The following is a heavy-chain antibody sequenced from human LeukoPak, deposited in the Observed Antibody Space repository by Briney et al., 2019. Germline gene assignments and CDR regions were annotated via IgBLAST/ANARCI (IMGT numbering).Heavy chain of an antibody. D-gene: IGHD1-26*01. CDR3: VRVGAPGQAFDI. CDR1: GGSISSSNW. V-gene: IGHV4-4*02. CDR2: IYHSGST. J-gene: IGHJ3*02. Sequence: SETLSLTCAVSGGSISSSNWWSWVRQPPGKGLEWIGEIYHSGSTNYNPSLKSRVTISVDKSKNQFSLKLSSVTAADTAVYYCVRVGAPGQAFDIWGQGTMVTVSS.